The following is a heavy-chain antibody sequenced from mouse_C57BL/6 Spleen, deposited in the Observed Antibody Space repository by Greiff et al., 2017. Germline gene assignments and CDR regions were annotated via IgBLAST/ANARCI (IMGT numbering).Heavy chain of an antibody. CDR2: IWTGRGT. CDR1: GFSLTSYA. V-gene: IGHV2-9-1*01. CDR3: ARERGYYYGSSLYYYAMDY. J-gene: IGHJ4*01. D-gene: IGHD1-1*01. Sequence: QVQLKQSGPGLVAPSQSLSITCTVSGFSLTSYAISWVRQPPGKGLEWLGVIWTGRGTNYNSALKSRLSISKDNSKSQVFLKMNSLQTDDTARYYCARERGYYYGSSLYYYAMDYWGQGTSVTVSS.